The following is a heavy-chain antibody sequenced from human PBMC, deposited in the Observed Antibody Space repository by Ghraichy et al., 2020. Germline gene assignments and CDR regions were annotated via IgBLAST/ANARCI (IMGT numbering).Heavy chain of an antibody. CDR1: GYTFTSHF. Sequence: ASVKVSCKASGYTFTSHFILWVRQAPGQGLEWTGIINPSDGGTSFAQKFQGRVTMTRDTSTSTVYMELSSLRSEDTAVYYCARYAEYYDILIGYPGSYYGMDVWGQGTTVTVSS. V-gene: IGHV1-46*01. J-gene: IGHJ6*02. CDR3: ARYAEYYDILIGYPGSYYGMDV. D-gene: IGHD3-9*01. CDR2: INPSDGGT.